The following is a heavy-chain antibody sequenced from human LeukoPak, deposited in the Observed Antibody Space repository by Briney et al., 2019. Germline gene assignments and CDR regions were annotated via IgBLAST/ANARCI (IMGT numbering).Heavy chain of an antibody. V-gene: IGHV4-39*01. J-gene: IGHJ4*02. CDR1: GGSISSSSYY. Sequence: SETPSLTCTVSGGSISSSSYYWGWIRQPPGKGLEWIGSIYYSGSTYYNPSLKSRVTISVDTSKNQFSLKLSSVTAADTAVYYCARQVYYDFWSGYYIFDYWGQGTLVTVSS. CDR3: ARQVYYDFWSGYYIFDY. CDR2: IYYSGST. D-gene: IGHD3-3*01.